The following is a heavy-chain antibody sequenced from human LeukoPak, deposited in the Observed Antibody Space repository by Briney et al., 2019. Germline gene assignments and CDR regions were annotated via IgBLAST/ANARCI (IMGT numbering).Heavy chain of an antibody. V-gene: IGHV3-23*01. CDR2: ISVGAEYI. CDR3: ASGPPFEY. Sequence: GGSLRLSCAASGFTFSTYVMDWFRQAPGKGLEWVSTISVGAEYIFYADSVKGRFTISRDDSNNALYLQMRSLRAEDTALYYCASGPPFEYWGQGTLVTVSS. CDR1: GFTFSTYV. D-gene: IGHD2-15*01. J-gene: IGHJ4*02.